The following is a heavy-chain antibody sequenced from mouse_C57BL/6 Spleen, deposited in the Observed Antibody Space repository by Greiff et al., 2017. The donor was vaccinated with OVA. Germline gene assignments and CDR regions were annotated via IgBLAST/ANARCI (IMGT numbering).Heavy chain of an antibody. V-gene: IGHV1-18*01. Sequence: EVQVVESGPELVKPGASVKIPCKASGYTFTDYNMDWVKQSHGKSLEWIGDINPNNGGTIYNQKFKGKATLTVDKSSSTAYMELRSLTSEDTAVYYCARSKDVGWYFDVWGTGTTVTVSS. CDR3: ARSKDVGWYFDV. CDR2: INPNNGGT. CDR1: GYTFTDYN. J-gene: IGHJ1*03.